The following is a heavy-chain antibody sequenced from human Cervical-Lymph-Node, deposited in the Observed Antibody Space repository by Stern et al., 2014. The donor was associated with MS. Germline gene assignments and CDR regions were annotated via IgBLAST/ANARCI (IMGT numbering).Heavy chain of an antibody. CDR3: ARLGIASRPYFYGMDV. V-gene: IGHV4-61*02. CDR1: GDSVSSGSHY. Sequence: QVQLQESGPGLVKPSQTLSLTCTVSGDSVSSGSHYWSWVRQPAGKGLEWIGRIYTSGSTNYSPSLKSRVTLSLDTSQNHSSLKLISVTATDTAVYYCARLGIASRPYFYGMDVWGQGTTVIVSS. CDR2: IYTSGST. J-gene: IGHJ6*02. D-gene: IGHD6-6*01.